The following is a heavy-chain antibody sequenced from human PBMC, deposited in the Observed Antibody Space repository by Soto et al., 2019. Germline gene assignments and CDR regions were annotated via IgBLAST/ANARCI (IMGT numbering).Heavy chain of an antibody. CDR1: GGTFSSYS. V-gene: IGHV1-69*18. J-gene: IGHJ6*02. CDR2: LIPMFGTT. Sequence: QVQLVQSGAEVKTPGSSVKVSCKASGGTFSSYSINWVRQAPGQGLEWMGRLIPMFGTTDYAQRFQGRVTVTADASTSTASMEVTNLTSEDTAVYYCARAVVLTFTRFYDMDVWGQGTTVTVSS. CDR3: ARAVVLTFTRFYDMDV. D-gene: IGHD3-22*01.